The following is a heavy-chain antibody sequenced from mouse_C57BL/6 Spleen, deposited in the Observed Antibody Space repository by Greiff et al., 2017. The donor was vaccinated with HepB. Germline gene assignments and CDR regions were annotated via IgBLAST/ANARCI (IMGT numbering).Heavy chain of an antibody. V-gene: IGHV3-8*01. Sequence: ESGPGLAKPSQTLSLTCSVTGYSITSDYWNWIRKFPGNKLEYMGYISYSGSTYYNPSLKSRISITRDTSKNQYYLQLNSVTTEDTATYYCARSSTTVVEDWYFDVWGTGTTVTVSS. CDR1: GYSITSDY. J-gene: IGHJ1*03. CDR3: ARSSTTVVEDWYFDV. CDR2: ISYSGST. D-gene: IGHD1-1*01.